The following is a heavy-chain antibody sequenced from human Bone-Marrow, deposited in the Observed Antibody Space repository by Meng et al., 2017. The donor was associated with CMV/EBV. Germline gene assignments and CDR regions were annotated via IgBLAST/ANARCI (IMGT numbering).Heavy chain of an antibody. CDR3: ARGTLRRSDS. Sequence: GGSLRLSCAASGFTFSNAWMSWVRQAPGKGLEWVGRIKSKTDGGTTDYAAPVKGRFTTSRDDSKNTLYLQMNSLRAEDTAVYYCARGTLRRSDSWGQGTLVTVSS. CDR2: IKSKTDGGTT. CDR1: GFTFSNAW. V-gene: IGHV3-15*01. D-gene: IGHD3-3*01. J-gene: IGHJ4*02.